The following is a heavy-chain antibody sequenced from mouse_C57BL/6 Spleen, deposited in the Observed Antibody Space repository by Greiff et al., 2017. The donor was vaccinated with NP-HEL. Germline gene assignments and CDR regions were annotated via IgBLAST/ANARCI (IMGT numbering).Heavy chain of an antibody. J-gene: IGHJ4*01. CDR1: GFSLTSYG. CDR3: AKNSPDPGYAMDY. Sequence: QVQLQQSGPGLVQPSQSLSITCTVSGFSLTSYGVHWVRQSPGKGLEWLGVIWRGGSTDYNAAFMSRLSITKDNSKSQVFFKMNSLQADDTAIYYCAKNSPDPGYAMDYWGQGTSVTVSS. CDR2: IWRGGST. V-gene: IGHV2-5*01.